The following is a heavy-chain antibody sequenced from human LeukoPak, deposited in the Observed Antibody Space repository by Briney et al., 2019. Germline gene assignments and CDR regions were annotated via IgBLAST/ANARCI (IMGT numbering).Heavy chain of an antibody. CDR2: VSTYIANT. Sequence: GASVKVSCKASVYTFTTYGISWVRQAPGQGREWRGWVSTYIANTNYAQKLQGRVTMTTDTSTSTAYMELRSLRSDDTAVYYCARDSPLPAAITDYHYGMDVWGQGTPVTVSS. CDR3: ARDSPLPAAITDYHYGMDV. J-gene: IGHJ6*02. CDR1: VYTFTTYG. V-gene: IGHV1-18*01. D-gene: IGHD2-2*01.